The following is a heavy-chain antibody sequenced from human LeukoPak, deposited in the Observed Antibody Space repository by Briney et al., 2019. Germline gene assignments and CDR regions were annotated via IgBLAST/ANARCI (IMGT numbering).Heavy chain of an antibody. CDR3: ARDRDYSNTERGFDY. Sequence: ASVKVSCKTSGYTFTDYYIHWVRQAPGQGREWMGWINPNSGETNSAQKFQGRVTMTGDTSISTAYMELSRVTSGDTAVYYCARDRDYSNTERGFDYWGQGTLVTVSS. D-gene: IGHD4-11*01. V-gene: IGHV1-2*02. CDR1: GYTFTDYY. CDR2: INPNSGET. J-gene: IGHJ4*02.